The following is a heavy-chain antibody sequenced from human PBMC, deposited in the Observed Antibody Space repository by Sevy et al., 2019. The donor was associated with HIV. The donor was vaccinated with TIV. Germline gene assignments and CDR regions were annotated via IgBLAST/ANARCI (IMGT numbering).Heavy chain of an antibody. J-gene: IGHJ6*02. V-gene: IGHV1-69*13. CDR3: ARHNKYDFWSGTSPSPLYGMDV. CDR2: IIPIFGTA. D-gene: IGHD3-3*01. Sequence: ASVKVSCKASGGTFSSYAISWVRQAPGQGLEWMGGIIPIFGTANYAQKFQGRVTITADESTSTAYMELSSLRSEDTAVYYCARHNKYDFWSGTSPSPLYGMDVWGQGTTVTVSS. CDR1: GGTFSSYA.